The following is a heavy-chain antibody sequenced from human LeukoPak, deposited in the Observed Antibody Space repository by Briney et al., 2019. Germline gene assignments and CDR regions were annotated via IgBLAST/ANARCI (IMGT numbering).Heavy chain of an antibody. CDR1: GFTFSSYA. Sequence: GRSLRLSCAASGFTFSSYAMHWVRQAPGKGLEWVAVISYDGSNKYYADSVKGRFTISRDNSKNTLYLQMNSLRAEDTAMYYCAKDMRSIAASDTAGFDYWGQGTLVTVSS. D-gene: IGHD6-6*01. CDR3: AKDMRSIAASDTAGFDY. CDR2: ISYDGSNK. V-gene: IGHV3-30*04. J-gene: IGHJ4*02.